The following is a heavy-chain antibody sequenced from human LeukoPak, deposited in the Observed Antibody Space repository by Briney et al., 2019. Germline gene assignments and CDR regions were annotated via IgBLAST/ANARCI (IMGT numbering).Heavy chain of an antibody. D-gene: IGHD5-24*01. CDR1: GGSISSSSYY. CDR3: ARVSRDGYQYYFDY. Sequence: SETLSLTCTVSGGSISSSSYYWGWIRQPPGKGLEWIGSSGSAYYNPSLKSRVTISVDTSKNQFSLKLTFVTAADTAVYYCARVSRDGYQYYFDYXXXGSLVTVSS. CDR2: SGSA. V-gene: IGHV4-39*07. J-gene: IGHJ4*02.